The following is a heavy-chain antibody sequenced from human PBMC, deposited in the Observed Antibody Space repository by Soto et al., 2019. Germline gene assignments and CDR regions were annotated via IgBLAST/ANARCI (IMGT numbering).Heavy chain of an antibody. Sequence: QPGGSLRLSCGASGFIFDDYAMHWVRQAPGKGLEWVSTISWNSANKGHADSVRGRFTISRDNAKNSLFLQMNSLRPEDTAVYYCAKDNSPYTTGSFNTHWGPGTLVTVSS. J-gene: IGHJ4*02. CDR2: ISWNSANK. CDR3: AKDNSPYTTGSFNTH. D-gene: IGHD3-10*01. CDR1: GFIFDDYA. V-gene: IGHV3-9*01.